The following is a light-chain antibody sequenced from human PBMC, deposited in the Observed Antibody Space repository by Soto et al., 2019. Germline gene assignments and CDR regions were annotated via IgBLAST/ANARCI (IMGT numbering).Light chain of an antibody. Sequence: DIQMTQSPSSLSASVGDRVTITCQASQDIRKYLSWYQQKPGRAPKLLIYGASNLETGVPSRFSGSGYGSDCTFTISSLQPEDVATHYCQHYDHLPPFTFGPGTKVAVK. CDR2: GAS. J-gene: IGKJ3*01. V-gene: IGKV1-33*01. CDR1: QDIRKY. CDR3: QHYDHLPPFT.